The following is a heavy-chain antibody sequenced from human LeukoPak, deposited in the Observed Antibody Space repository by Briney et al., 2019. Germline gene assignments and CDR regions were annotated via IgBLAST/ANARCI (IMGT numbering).Heavy chain of an antibody. CDR3: ARELDGSGSFDY. D-gene: IGHD3-10*01. Sequence: GGFLRLSCAASGFTFSRYTMHWVRQAPGKRLEYFSAINSNGRSTYYADSVKGRFTLSRDNSRNTLYLQMGSLRIEDTAVYYCARELDGSGSFDYWGQGTLVTVSS. CDR2: INSNGRST. CDR1: GFTFSRYT. J-gene: IGHJ4*02. V-gene: IGHV3-64*02.